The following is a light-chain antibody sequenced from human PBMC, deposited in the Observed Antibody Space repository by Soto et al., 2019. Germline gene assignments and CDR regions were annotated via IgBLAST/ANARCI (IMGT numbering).Light chain of an antibody. CDR2: DVG. CDR1: SSDVGGYNS. Sequence: QSVLTQPASVSGSPGQSITISCTGTSSDVGGYNSVSWYQQHPGKAPKLVIYDVGNRPSGVSDRFSGSKSGNTASLTISGLQAEDEAEYYCRSYTSSSTYVFGAGTKVTV. V-gene: IGLV2-14*01. J-gene: IGLJ1*01. CDR3: RSYTSSSTYV.